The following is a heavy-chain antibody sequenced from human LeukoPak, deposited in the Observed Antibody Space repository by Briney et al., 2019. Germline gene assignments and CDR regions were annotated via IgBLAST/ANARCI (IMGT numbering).Heavy chain of an antibody. J-gene: IGHJ4*02. D-gene: IGHD3-9*01. V-gene: IGHV3-30*18. Sequence: PGGSLRLSCAASGFTFSSYGMHWVRQAPGKGLEGVAVISCDGSNKYYADSVKGRFTISRDNSKNTLYLQMNSLRAEDTAVYYCAKVKALGLRYFDWPSGDDYWGQGTLVTVSS. CDR3: AKVKALGLRYFDWPSGDDY. CDR1: GFTFSSYG. CDR2: ISCDGSNK.